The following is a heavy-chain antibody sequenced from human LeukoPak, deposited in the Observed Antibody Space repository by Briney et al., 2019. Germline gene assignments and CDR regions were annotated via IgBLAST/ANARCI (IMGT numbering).Heavy chain of an antibody. CDR1: GFTFSSYG. D-gene: IGHD3-10*01. Sequence: GGSLRPSCAASGFTFSSYGMHWVRQAPGKGLEWVAFIRYDGSNKYYADSVKGRFTISRDNSKNTLFLQMNTLRVEDTAVYYCAKSRGSGSNMARGVNFDYWGQGTLVTVSS. CDR2: IRYDGSNK. J-gene: IGHJ4*02. V-gene: IGHV3-30*02. CDR3: AKSRGSGSNMARGVNFDY.